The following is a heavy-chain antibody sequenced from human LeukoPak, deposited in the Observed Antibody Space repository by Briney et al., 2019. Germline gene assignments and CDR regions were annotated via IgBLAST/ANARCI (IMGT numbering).Heavy chain of an antibody. Sequence: GGSLRLSCAASGFTLSTYWMSWVRQAPGKGLEWVASINRDGSGKYYVDSVRGRFTISRDNAKNSLYLQMNSLRVEDTAVYYCARVQTATTNRFDPWGQGTLVTASS. CDR3: ARVQTATTNRFDP. J-gene: IGHJ5*02. D-gene: IGHD1-1*01. CDR1: GFTLSTYW. CDR2: INRDGSGK. V-gene: IGHV3-7*04.